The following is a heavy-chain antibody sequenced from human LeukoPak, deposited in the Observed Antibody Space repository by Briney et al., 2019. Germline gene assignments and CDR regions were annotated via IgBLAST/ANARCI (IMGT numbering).Heavy chain of an antibody. J-gene: IGHJ3*02. Sequence: PSETLSLTCTVSGGSISSYYWSWIRQPPGKGLEWIGYIYYSGSTNYNPSLKSRVTISVDTSKNQFSLKLSSVTAADTAVYYCARPRSGCHPYAFDIWGQGTMVTVSS. V-gene: IGHV4-59*08. CDR3: ARPRSGCHPYAFDI. D-gene: IGHD3-3*01. CDR2: IYYSGST. CDR1: GGSISSYY.